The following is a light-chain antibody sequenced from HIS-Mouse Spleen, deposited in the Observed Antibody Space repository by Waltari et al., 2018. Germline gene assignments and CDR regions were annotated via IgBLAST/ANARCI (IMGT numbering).Light chain of an antibody. Sequence: QSALTQPASVSGSPGQSITISCTGTSSDVGGYNYVSRYQQHPGQAPKIMIYDFGNRASGVYNRFSGTKPGNPASLTISGLHAEDEADYYCSSYASSSTRVFGGGTKLAV. CDR2: DFG. CDR3: SSYASSSTRV. J-gene: IGLJ3*02. V-gene: IGLV2-14*03. CDR1: SSDVGGYNY.